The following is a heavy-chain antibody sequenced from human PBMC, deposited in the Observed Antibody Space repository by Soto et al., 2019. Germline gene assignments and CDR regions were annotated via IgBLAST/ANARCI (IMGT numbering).Heavy chain of an antibody. V-gene: IGHV1-3*05. J-gene: IGHJ4*02. CDR3: ERAIGMVALDY. D-gene: IGHD3-10*01. CDR1: GFTFTSHH. CDR2: IIAGDGYT. Sequence: QVQFVQSGAEKREPGASVKVTCKTSGFTFTSHHIHWVRQAPGQRLEWMGLIIAGDGYTQYARAFQDRVTFTRGTSAGTAYLAFRGLTFEETAVYYCERAIGMVALDYWGQGILVTVSS.